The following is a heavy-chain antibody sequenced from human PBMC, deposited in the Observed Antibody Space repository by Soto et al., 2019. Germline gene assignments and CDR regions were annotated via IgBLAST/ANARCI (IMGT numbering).Heavy chain of an antibody. V-gene: IGHV1-8*01. Sequence: ASVKVSCKASGYTFTSYDINWVRQATGQGLEWMGWMNPNSGNTGYAQKFQGRVTMTRNTSISTAYMELSSLRSEDTAVYYCARGRVNSYGPKWFVYWGQGTLVTVSS. CDR1: GYTFTSYD. CDR3: ARGRVNSYGPKWFVY. CDR2: MNPNSGNT. D-gene: IGHD5-18*01. J-gene: IGHJ4*02.